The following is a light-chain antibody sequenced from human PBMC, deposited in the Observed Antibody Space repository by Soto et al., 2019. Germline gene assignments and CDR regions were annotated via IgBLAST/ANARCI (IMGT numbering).Light chain of an antibody. J-gene: IGLJ1*01. Sequence: QSALTQPASVSGSPGQSITISCTGTSSDVGGYNYVSWHQQHPGKAPKLMIYDVSNRPSGVSNRFSGSKSGNTASLTISGLQAEDEDDYYCSSYTSSSTYVFGAGTKVTVL. CDR1: SSDVGGYNY. V-gene: IGLV2-14*01. CDR3: SSYTSSSTYV. CDR2: DVS.